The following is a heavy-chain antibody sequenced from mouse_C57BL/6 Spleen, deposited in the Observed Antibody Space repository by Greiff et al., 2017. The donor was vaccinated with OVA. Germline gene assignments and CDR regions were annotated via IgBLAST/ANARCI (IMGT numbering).Heavy chain of an antibody. CDR1: GYTFTSYW. J-gene: IGHJ3*01. CDR2: IYPGSGST. Sequence: VQLQQPGAELVKPGASVKMSCKASGYTFTSYWITWVKQRPGQGLEWIGDIYPGSGSTNYNEKFKSKATLTVDTSSSTAYMQLSSLTSEDSAVYYCARYRGSSYWFAYWGQGTLVTVSA. D-gene: IGHD1-1*01. V-gene: IGHV1-55*01. CDR3: ARYRGSSYWFAY.